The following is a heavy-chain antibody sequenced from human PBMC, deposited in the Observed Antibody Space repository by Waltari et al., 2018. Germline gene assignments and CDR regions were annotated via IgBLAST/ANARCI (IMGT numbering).Heavy chain of an antibody. V-gene: IGHV1-2*02. CDR2: INPNSGGT. CDR1: GYTFTGYY. Sequence: QVQLVQSGAEVKKPGASVKVSCKASGYTFTGYYMHWVRQAPGQGLEWMGWINPNSGGTNYAQKVQGRVTMTRDTSISTAYMELSRLRSDDTAVYYCARSRRYYYYMDVWGKGTTVTVSS. CDR3: ARSRRYYYYMDV. J-gene: IGHJ6*03.